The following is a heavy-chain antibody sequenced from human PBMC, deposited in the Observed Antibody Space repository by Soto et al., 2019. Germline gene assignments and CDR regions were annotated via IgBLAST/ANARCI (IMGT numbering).Heavy chain of an antibody. Sequence: PGESLKISCQGFGYSFISYWFRLGRQAPGKDLEWMGVIYPGDSDSRYSPSFRCQVTLSYDYSTNHAYLESRNPNASDTALHYYLRHATRPYYDPLTDYPVWFDPWGQGTLVTVSS. CDR2: IYPGDSDS. J-gene: IGHJ5*02. D-gene: IGHD3-9*01. CDR3: LRHATRPYYDPLTDYPVWFDP. V-gene: IGHV5-51*01. CDR1: GYSFISYW.